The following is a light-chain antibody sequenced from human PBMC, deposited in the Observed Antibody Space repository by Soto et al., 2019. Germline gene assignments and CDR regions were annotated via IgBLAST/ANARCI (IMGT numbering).Light chain of an antibody. J-gene: IGKJ1*01. CDR1: QSVSRW. CDR3: QQYNSLGT. Sequence: MTQSPATLSVSPGERATLSCRASQSVSRWLAWYQQKPGKAPKLLIYKASSLESGVPSRFSGSGSGTEFTLTISSLQPDDFATYYCQQYNSLGTFGQGTKVDIK. CDR2: KAS. V-gene: IGKV1-5*03.